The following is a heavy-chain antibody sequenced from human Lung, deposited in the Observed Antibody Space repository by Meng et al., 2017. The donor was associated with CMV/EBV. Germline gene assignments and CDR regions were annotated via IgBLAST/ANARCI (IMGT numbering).Heavy chain of an antibody. CDR1: GFSLSTSEVG. D-gene: IGHD2-2*01. CDR2: IYWDDDK. V-gene: IGHV2-5*02. J-gene: IGHJ5*02. Sequence: QTTLKGSVPTLVKPQQTLTLTCTFSGFSLSTSEVGVGWIRQPPGKALEWLAVIYWDDDKRYSPSLKSRLTITKDTSKNQVVLTLTNMDPVDTATYYCALFTRSWFDPWGQGTLVTVSS. CDR3: ALFTRSWFDP.